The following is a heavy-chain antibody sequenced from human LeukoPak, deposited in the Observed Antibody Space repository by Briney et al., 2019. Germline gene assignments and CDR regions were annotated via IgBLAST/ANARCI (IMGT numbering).Heavy chain of an antibody. CDR2: ISGSGST. Sequence: PGGSLRLSCAASGVTLSSYAMSWVRQAPGKGLEWVSAISGSGSTYYADSVKGRFTISRDNSKNTLYLQMNSLRAEDTAVYYCAKLVLDCSSTSCYTDDYWGQGTLVTVSS. CDR3: AKLVLDCSSTSCYTDDY. CDR1: GVTLSSYA. V-gene: IGHV3-23*01. J-gene: IGHJ4*02. D-gene: IGHD2-2*02.